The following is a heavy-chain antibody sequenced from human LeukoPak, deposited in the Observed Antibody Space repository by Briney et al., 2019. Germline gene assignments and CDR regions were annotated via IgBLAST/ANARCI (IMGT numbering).Heavy chain of an antibody. CDR3: ARDGRIAAHFDC. Sequence: SETLSLICTVSGGSISSNYWSWIRQPPGKGLEWIGYIYTSGSTNYNPSLKSRVTISVDTSKNQFSLKLSSVTAADTAVYYCARDGRIAAHFDCWGQGTLVTVSS. D-gene: IGHD6-25*01. CDR2: IYTSGST. V-gene: IGHV4-4*09. J-gene: IGHJ4*02. CDR1: GGSISSNY.